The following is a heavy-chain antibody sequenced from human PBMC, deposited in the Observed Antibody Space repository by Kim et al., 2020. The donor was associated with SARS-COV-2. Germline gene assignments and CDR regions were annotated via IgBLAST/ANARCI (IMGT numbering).Heavy chain of an antibody. CDR1: GGSFSGYY. CDR2: INHSGST. D-gene: IGHD5-18*01. V-gene: IGHV4-34*01. CDR3: ARVRAGGYSYGYYYYYDMDV. Sequence: SETLSLTCAVYGGSFSGYYWSWIRQPPGKGLEWIGEINHSGSTNYNPSLKSRVTISVDTSKNQFSLKLSSVTAADTAVYYCARVRAGGYSYGYYYYYDMDVWGKGTTVTVSS. J-gene: IGHJ6*03.